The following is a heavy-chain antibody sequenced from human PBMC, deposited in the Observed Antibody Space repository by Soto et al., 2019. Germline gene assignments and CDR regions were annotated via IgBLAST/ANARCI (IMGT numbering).Heavy chain of an antibody. Sequence: QLQLQESGPGLVKPSETLSLTCTVSGGSISSSSYYWGWIRQPPGKGLEWIGSIYYSGSTYYNPSLKSRVTISVDTSKNQFSLKLSSVTAADTAVYYCARKLYGDETFDYWGQGTLVTVSS. CDR3: ARKLYGDETFDY. D-gene: IGHD4-17*01. V-gene: IGHV4-39*01. CDR2: IYYSGST. CDR1: GGSISSSSYY. J-gene: IGHJ4*02.